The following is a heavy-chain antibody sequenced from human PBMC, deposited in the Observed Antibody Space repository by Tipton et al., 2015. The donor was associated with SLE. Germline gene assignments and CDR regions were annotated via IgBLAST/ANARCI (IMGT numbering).Heavy chain of an antibody. V-gene: IGHV4-4*07. CDR1: GGSIGNNQ. Sequence: TLSLTCTVSGGSIGNNQWSWIRQPAGRGLEWIGRVYNSGTGRYNPSLKSRVVVAMDASKNQVSLKLRSVTAADTAVYYCARDLGSLWSRYGLDIWGQGTTVTVSS. D-gene: IGHD2-21*01. CDR3: ARDLGSLWSRYGLDI. J-gene: IGHJ6*02. CDR2: VYNSGTG.